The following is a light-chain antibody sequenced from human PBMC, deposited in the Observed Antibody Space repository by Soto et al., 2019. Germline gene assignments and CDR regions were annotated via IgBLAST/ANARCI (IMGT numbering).Light chain of an antibody. CDR3: CSYAGSSTHV. V-gene: IGLV2-23*02. CDR2: EVS. Sequence: QSALTQPASVSGSPGQSITCSCTGTSSDVGSSNLVSWYQQHPGKAPKLLIYEVSKRPSGVSNRFSGSKSGNTASLTISGLQAEDEADYYCCSYAGSSTHVFGTGTKLTVL. J-gene: IGLJ1*01. CDR1: SSDVGSSNL.